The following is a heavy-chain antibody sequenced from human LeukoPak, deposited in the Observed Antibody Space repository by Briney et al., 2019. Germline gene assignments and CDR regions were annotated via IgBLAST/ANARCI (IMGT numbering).Heavy chain of an antibody. CDR3: ARRPVGGYYPHYHYYGMDV. D-gene: IGHD3-3*01. CDR2: ISSSGGTI. V-gene: IGHV3-48*03. CDR1: GFTFSSYE. Sequence: GGSLRLSCAASGFTFSSYEMNWVRQAPGKGLEGVSYISSSGGTIYYADSVKGRFTISRDNAKNSLYLQMNSLRAEDTAVYYCARRPVGGYYPHYHYYGMDVWGQGTTVTVSS. J-gene: IGHJ6*02.